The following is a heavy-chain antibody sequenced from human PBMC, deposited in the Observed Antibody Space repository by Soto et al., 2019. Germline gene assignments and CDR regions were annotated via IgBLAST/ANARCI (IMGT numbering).Heavy chain of an antibody. CDR2: IYTSGST. CDR3: ARASDFWSAGDFDY. J-gene: IGHJ4*02. V-gene: IGHV4-4*07. Sequence: SETLSLTCTVSGGSISSYYWSWIRQPAWKGLEWIGRIYTSGSTNYNPSLKSRVTISVDTSKNQFSLKLSSVTAADTAVYYCARASDFWSAGDFDYWGQGTLVTVSS. CDR1: GGSISSYY. D-gene: IGHD3-3*01.